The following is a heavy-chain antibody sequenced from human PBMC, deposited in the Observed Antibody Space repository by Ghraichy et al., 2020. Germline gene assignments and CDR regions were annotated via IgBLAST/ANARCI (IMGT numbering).Heavy chain of an antibody. CDR1: GDSISGDF. CDR3: ARQDTGGFDP. V-gene: IGHV4-59*08. CDR2: VYHSGGT. D-gene: IGHD1-26*01. Sequence: LNISCIVSGDSISGDFWSWIRQPPGKGLEWIGYVYHSGGTKYNPSLESRASISVDASKKQFSLKLTSVTAADTATYYCARQDTGGFDPWGRGTLVTVSS. J-gene: IGHJ5*02.